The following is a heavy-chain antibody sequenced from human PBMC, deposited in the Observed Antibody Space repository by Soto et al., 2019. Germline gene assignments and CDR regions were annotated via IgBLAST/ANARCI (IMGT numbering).Heavy chain of an antibody. J-gene: IGHJ6*02. D-gene: IGHD6-13*01. CDR1: GFTFSSYS. CDR3: ARTIAAAGLYYYYGMDV. V-gene: IGHV3-48*02. Sequence: GGSLRLSCAASGFTFSSYSMNWVRQAPGKGLEWVSYISSSSSTIYYADSVKGRFTISRDNAKNSLYLQMNSLRDEDTAVYYSARTIAAAGLYYYYGMDVWGQGTTVTVSS. CDR2: ISSSSSTI.